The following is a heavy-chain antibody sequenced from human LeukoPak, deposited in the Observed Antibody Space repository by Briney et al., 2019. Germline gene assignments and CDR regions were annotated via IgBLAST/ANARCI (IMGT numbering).Heavy chain of an antibody. D-gene: IGHD1-26*01. Sequence: VASVKVSCKASGGTFSSYAISWVRQAPGQGLEWMGGIIPIFGTANYAQKFQGRVTITADKSTSTAYMELSSLRSEDTAVYYCARDGIVGATWVYWGQGTLVTVSS. V-gene: IGHV1-69*06. CDR2: IIPIFGTA. CDR3: ARDGIVGATWVY. J-gene: IGHJ4*02. CDR1: GGTFSSYA.